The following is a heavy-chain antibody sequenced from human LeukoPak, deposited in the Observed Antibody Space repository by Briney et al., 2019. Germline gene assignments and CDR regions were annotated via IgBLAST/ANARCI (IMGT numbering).Heavy chain of an antibody. CDR2: INTNSGGT. Sequence: RASVKVSCKASGYTFTSYGISWVRQAPGQGLEWMGWINTNSGGTNYAQKFQGRVTLTRDTSISTAYMELSGLTSDDTAVYYCAREGPREGSFDYWGQGTVVTVSS. V-gene: IGHV1-2*02. J-gene: IGHJ4*02. CDR3: AREGPREGSFDY. CDR1: GYTFTSYG. D-gene: IGHD2-15*01.